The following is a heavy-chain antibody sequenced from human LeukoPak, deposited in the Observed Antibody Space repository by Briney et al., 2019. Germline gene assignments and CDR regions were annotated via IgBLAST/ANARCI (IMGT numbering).Heavy chain of an antibody. CDR1: GGSISSCY. J-gene: IGHJ1*01. D-gene: IGHD3-22*01. CDR2: IYTSGST. V-gene: IGHV4-4*07. CDR3: SSGYFLPFQH. Sequence: SETLSLTCTVSGGSISSCYWSWIRQPAGKGLEWIGRIYTSGSTNYNPSLKSRVTMSVDTSKNQFSLKLSSVTAADTAVYYCSSGYFLPFQHWGQGTLVTVSS.